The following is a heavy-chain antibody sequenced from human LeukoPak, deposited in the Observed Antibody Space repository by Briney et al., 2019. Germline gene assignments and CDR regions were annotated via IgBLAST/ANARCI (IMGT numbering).Heavy chain of an antibody. V-gene: IGHV3-23*01. Sequence: GGSLRLSCAASGFTVSSNYMSWVRQAPGKGLEWVSAISGSGGSTYYADSVKGRFTISRDNSKNTLYLQMNSLRAADTAVYYCAKHGGRTYYYGSGRLDYWGQGTLVTVSS. CDR2: ISGSGGST. CDR1: GFTVSSNY. J-gene: IGHJ4*02. D-gene: IGHD3-10*01. CDR3: AKHGGRTYYYGSGRLDY.